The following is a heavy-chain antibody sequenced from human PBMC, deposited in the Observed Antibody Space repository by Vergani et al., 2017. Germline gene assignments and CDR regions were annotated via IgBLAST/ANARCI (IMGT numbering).Heavy chain of an antibody. J-gene: IGHJ4*02. CDR3: AKDLVGRRSPIIAASPGGFDY. D-gene: IGHD6-6*01. CDR2: ISGSGGST. CDR1: GFTFSSYA. V-gene: IGHV3-23*01. Sequence: EVQLLESGGGLVQPGGSLRLSCAASGFTFSSYAMSWVRQAPGKGLEWVSAISGSGGSTYYADSVKGRFTISRDNSKNTLYLQMNSLRAEDTAVYYCAKDLVGRRSPIIAASPGGFDYWGQGTLVTVSS.